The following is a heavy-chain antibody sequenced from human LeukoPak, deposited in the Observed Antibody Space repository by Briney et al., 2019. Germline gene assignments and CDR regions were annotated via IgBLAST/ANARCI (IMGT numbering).Heavy chain of an antibody. CDR3: AREGCSGGSCYDGYFDY. Sequence: ASVKVSCKASGYTFTSYYMHWVRQAPGQGLEWMGIINPSGGSTSYAQKFQGRVTMTRDTSTSTVYMELSSLRSEDTAVYYCAREGCSGGSCYDGYFDYWGQGTLVTVSS. D-gene: IGHD2-15*01. V-gene: IGHV1-46*01. CDR1: GYTFTSYY. CDR2: INPSGGST. J-gene: IGHJ4*02.